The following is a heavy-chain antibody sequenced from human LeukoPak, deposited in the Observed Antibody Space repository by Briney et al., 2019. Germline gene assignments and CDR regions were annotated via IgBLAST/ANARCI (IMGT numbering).Heavy chain of an antibody. CDR1: GFTFRSYG. CDR2: IWNDGRNK. V-gene: IGHV3-33*01. D-gene: IGHD3/OR15-3a*01. Sequence: GGTLRRSCATSGFTFRSYGLHWVRQAPGKGLEWVALIWNDGRNKYYADSVKGRSTISRDNSKNTLYLQMNSLRAEDTAVYYCAREWTRTGPFDYWGQGTLVTVSS. J-gene: IGHJ4*02. CDR3: AREWTRTGPFDY.